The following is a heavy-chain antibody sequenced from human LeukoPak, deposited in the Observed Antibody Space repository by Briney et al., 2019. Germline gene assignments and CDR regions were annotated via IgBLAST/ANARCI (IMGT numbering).Heavy chain of an antibody. CDR2: ISAGT. V-gene: IGHV3-23*01. D-gene: IGHD4-11*01. CDR3: AKGVSKYDFDY. CDR1: GFTLCDYA. Sequence: GGSLRLSCAASGFTLCDYALSWVRQAPGKGLEWVSGISAGTYDADSVRGRFTISRDNSKNTVYLQVNSLRAEDTAVYYCAKGVSKYDFDYWGQGTLVTVSS. J-gene: IGHJ4*02.